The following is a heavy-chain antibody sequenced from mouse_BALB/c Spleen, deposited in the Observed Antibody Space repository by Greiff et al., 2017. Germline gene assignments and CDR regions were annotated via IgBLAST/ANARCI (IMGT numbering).Heavy chain of an antibody. J-gene: IGHJ4*01. V-gene: IGHV5-6-2*01. CDR2: INSNGGST. CDR1: GFTFSSYY. D-gene: IGHD2-1*01. CDR3: ARHVNGNGAMDY. Sequence: EVMLVESGGGLVKLGGSLKLSCTASGFTFSSYYMSWVRQTPEKRLELVAAINSNGGSTYYPDTVKGRFTISRDNAKNTLYLQMSSLKSEDTALYYCARHVNGNGAMDYWGQGTSVTVSS.